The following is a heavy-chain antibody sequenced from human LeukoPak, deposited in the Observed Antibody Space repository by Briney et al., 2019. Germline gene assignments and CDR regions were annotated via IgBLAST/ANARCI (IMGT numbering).Heavy chain of an antibody. J-gene: IGHJ6*03. V-gene: IGHV3-11*01. Sequence: GGSLRLSCAASGFTFSDYYMSWIRQAPGKGLEWVSYISSSGSTIYYADSVKGRFTVSRDNSKNTLYLQMNSLRAEDTAVYYCASTTRGGTYYYYMDVWGKGTTVTISS. CDR1: GFTFSDYY. D-gene: IGHD3-10*01. CDR3: ASTTRGGTYYYYMDV. CDR2: ISSSGSTI.